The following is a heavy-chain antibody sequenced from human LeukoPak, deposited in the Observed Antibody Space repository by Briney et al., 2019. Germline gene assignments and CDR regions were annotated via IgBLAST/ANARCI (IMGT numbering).Heavy chain of an antibody. CDR2: INHSGST. J-gene: IGHJ6*02. CDR3: ASLSGSFWSGYYSLGMDV. V-gene: IGHV4-34*01. D-gene: IGHD3-3*01. CDR1: GGSFSGYY. Sequence: PSETLSLTCAVYGGSFSGYYWSWIRQPPGKGLEWIGEINHSGSTNYNPSLKSRVTISVDTSKNQFSLKLSSVTAADTAVYYCASLSGSFWSGYYSLGMDVWGQGTTVTVSS.